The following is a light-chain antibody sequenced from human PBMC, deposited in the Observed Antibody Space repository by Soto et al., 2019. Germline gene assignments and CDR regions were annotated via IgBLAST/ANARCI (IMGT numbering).Light chain of an antibody. V-gene: IGKV3-20*01. J-gene: IGKJ1*01. CDR1: QSVSSSY. CDR2: GAS. Sequence: EIVLAQSPGTLSLSPGERATLSCRASQSVSSSYLAWYRQNPGQAPRLLIYGASSRATSIPDRFSGSGSGTDFTLTISRLEPEDFAVYYCQQYGSSPRTFGQGTKVDIK. CDR3: QQYGSSPRT.